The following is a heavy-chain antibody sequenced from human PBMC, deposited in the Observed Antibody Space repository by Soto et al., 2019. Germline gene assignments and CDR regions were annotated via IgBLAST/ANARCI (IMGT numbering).Heavy chain of an antibody. J-gene: IGHJ4*02. CDR3: SGGVGDAF. Sequence: EVHLVESGGGLVQTGGSLRLSCAIYESTVRRDWMNWVRQAPGKGLEWVAHINQDGSEKYYVDSVKGRFTISRDNANNCLSLQMNSLGAGDTAMYYCSGGVGDAFWGQGTLVTVSS. D-gene: IGHD1-26*01. CDR2: INQDGSEK. CDR1: ESTVRRDW. V-gene: IGHV3-7*03.